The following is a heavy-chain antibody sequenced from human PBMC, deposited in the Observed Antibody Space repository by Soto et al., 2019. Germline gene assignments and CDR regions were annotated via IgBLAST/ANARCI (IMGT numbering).Heavy chain of an antibody. CDR1: GGSISSGDYY. D-gene: IGHD2-2*01. Sequence: LSLTCTVSGGSISSGDYYWSWIRQPPGKGLEWIGYIYYSGSTYYNPSLKSRVTISVDTSKNQFSLKLSSVTAADTAAYYCARDQRGYVVVPAATYNWFDPWGQGTLVTVSS. CDR2: IYYSGST. CDR3: ARDQRGYVVVPAATYNWFDP. V-gene: IGHV4-30-4*01. J-gene: IGHJ5*02.